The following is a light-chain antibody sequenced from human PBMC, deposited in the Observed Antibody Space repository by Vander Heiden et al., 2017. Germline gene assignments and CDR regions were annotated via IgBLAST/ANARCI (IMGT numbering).Light chain of an antibody. V-gene: IGKV1-39*01. J-gene: IGKJ3*01. CDR2: AAS. Sequence: DIQMTPSPSSLSASVGDRVTITCRASQSISSYLNWYQQKPGKAPKLLIYAASSLQSGVPSRFSGSGSGTDFTLTISSLQPEDFATYYCQQSYSTPHFGPGTKVDIK. CDR1: QSISSY. CDR3: QQSYSTPH.